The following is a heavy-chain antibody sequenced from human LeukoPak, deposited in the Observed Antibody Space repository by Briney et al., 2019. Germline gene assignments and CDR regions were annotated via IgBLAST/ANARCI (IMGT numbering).Heavy chain of an antibody. V-gene: IGHV3-7*01. Sequence: GGSLRLSCAASGFAFSTYWMSWVRQAPGTGLEWVASIRQDGSDKYYLDSVKGRFTISRDNAKNSLYLQMNSLRAEDTAVYFCAKGDKMLTWRRTYNRFDPWGQGTLVTVSS. CDR3: AKGDKMLTWRRTYNRFDP. CDR1: GFAFSTYW. J-gene: IGHJ5*02. D-gene: IGHD3-16*01. CDR2: IRQDGSDK.